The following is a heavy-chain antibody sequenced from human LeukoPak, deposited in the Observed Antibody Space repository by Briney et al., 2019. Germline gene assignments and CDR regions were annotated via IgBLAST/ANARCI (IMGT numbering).Heavy chain of an antibody. Sequence: PSETLSLTCSVSGGSISSSSYYWGWLRQPPRRRLECIGSIYYSGSTYYNPSLKSRVTISVDTSKNQFSLKVSSVTAADTAVYYCAREKYSPGAVDYWGQGSLVTVSS. CDR1: GGSISSSSYY. CDR2: IYYSGST. J-gene: IGHJ4*02. V-gene: IGHV4-39*01. D-gene: IGHD6-6*01. CDR3: AREKYSPGAVDY.